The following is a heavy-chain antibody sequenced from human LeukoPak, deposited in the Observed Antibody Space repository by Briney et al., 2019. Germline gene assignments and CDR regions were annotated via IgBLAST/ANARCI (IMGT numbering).Heavy chain of an antibody. CDR3: ARMGRIAVAGLDY. CDR2: IYYSGTT. Sequence: SETLSLTCTVSGYSISSGYYWGWIRQPPGKGLEWIGHIYYSGTTYYSPSLKSRVTISVDTSKNQFSLKLNSVTAADTAVYYCARMGRIAVAGLDYWGQGTLVTVSS. D-gene: IGHD6-19*01. CDR1: GYSISSGYY. J-gene: IGHJ4*02. V-gene: IGHV4-38-2*02.